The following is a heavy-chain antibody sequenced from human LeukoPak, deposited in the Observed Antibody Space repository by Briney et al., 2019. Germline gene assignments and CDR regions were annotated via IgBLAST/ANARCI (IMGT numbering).Heavy chain of an antibody. J-gene: IGHJ4*02. V-gene: IGHV4-59*08. CDR1: GGSISSYY. Sequence: SETLSLTCTVSGGSISSYYWSWMRQPPGKGLEWIGYTSYSGNTNYNPSLKSRVSISLDTPKNQFSLNLSSVTAADTAVYYCARHGQYMLVYLDYWGQGARVTVSS. CDR2: TSYSGNT. CDR3: ARHGQYMLVYLDY. D-gene: IGHD2-2*02.